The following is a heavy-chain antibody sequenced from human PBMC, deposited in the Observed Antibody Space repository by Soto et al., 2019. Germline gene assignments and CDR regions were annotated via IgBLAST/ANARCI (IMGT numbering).Heavy chain of an antibody. CDR3: ASGYCSGGSCYPPSHY. V-gene: IGHV3-30-3*01. CDR1: GFTFSSYA. Sequence: GGSLRLSCAASGFTFSSYAMHWVRQAPGKGLEWVAVISYDGSNKYYADSVKGRFTISRDNSKNTLYLQMNSLRAEDTAVYYCASGYCSGGSCYPPSHYWGQGTLVTVSS. J-gene: IGHJ4*02. CDR2: ISYDGSNK. D-gene: IGHD2-15*01.